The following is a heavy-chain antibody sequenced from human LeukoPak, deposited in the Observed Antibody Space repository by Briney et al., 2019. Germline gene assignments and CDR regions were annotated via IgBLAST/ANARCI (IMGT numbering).Heavy chain of an antibody. V-gene: IGHV1-3*01. CDR1: GYTLTSYA. Sequence: ASVKVSCKASGYTLTSYAMHWVRQAPGQRLEWMGWINAGNGNTKYSQKFQGRVTITRDTSASTAYMELSSLRSEDTAVYYCAREGIAVAGFDYWGQGTLVTVSS. D-gene: IGHD6-19*01. CDR2: INAGNGNT. CDR3: AREGIAVAGFDY. J-gene: IGHJ4*02.